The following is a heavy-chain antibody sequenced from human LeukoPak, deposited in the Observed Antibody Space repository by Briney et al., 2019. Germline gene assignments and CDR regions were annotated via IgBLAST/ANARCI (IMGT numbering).Heavy chain of an antibody. CDR1: GGSISSSSYY. CDR2: IYYSGST. D-gene: IGHD6-19*01. CDR3: ARHDSSGWYYTTQLGAFDI. V-gene: IGHV4-39*01. J-gene: IGHJ3*02. Sequence: SETLSLTCTVSGGSISSSSYYWGWIRQPPGKGLEWIGSIYYSGSTYYNPSLKSRVTISVDTSKNQFSLKLSSVTAADTAVYYCARHDSSGWYYTTQLGAFDIWAKGQWSPSLQ.